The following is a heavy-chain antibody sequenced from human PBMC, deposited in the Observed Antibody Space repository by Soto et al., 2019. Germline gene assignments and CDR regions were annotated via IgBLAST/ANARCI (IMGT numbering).Heavy chain of an antibody. Sequence: VKVYCKAYGFTVSAYYIYWGRQDHGQGLEWIGWINPNSGATNNAQKFQGRVTMTTDTSTSTAYMELSSLIPDDTAVYYCARDGPIFGVVIPDYYYGMDVWGQGTTVTVSS. D-gene: IGHD3-3*01. J-gene: IGHJ6*02. CDR3: ARDGPIFGVVIPDYYYGMDV. CDR1: GFTVSAYY. CDR2: INPNSGAT. V-gene: IGHV1-2*02.